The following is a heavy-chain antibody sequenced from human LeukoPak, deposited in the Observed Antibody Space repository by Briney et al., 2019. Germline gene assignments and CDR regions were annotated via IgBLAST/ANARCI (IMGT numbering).Heavy chain of an antibody. CDR3: ARRRGKGYSSGLIDY. CDR2: IYPDDSDT. V-gene: IGHV5-51*01. CDR1: GYTFSSYW. D-gene: IGHD6-19*01. Sequence: GESLKISCKGSGYTFSSYWIGWVRQMPGQGLEYMGIIYPDDSDTRYSPSFHGQVTISADRSTNTAYLQWSGLKASDTAMYYCARRRGKGYSSGLIDYWGQGTLVTVSS. J-gene: IGHJ4*02.